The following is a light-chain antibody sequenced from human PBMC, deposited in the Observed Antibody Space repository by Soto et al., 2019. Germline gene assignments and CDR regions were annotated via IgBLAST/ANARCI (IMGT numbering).Light chain of an antibody. J-gene: IGKJ2*01. CDR2: DAS. Sequence: DIQMTQSPSTLSASVGDRVTITCRASQSINNWLAWYQQKPGKAPKVLIYDASSLESGVPSRFSGSGSGTEFTLTISSLQPDDFATYYCQQYNSYSYTFGQGTKLEIK. V-gene: IGKV1-5*01. CDR1: QSINNW. CDR3: QQYNSYSYT.